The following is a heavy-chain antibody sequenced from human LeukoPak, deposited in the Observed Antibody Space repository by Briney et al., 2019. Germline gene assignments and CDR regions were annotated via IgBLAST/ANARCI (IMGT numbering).Heavy chain of an antibody. D-gene: IGHD2-15*01. CDR1: GITFSSYA. J-gene: IGHJ4*02. V-gene: IGHV3-23*01. CDR3: AKARYCSGGSCYSYTWVTTSISNPDDY. CDR2: ISGSGGST. Sequence: GSLRLSCAASGITFSSYAMSWVRPATGKGLEWVSAISGSGGSTYYADSVKGRFTISRDNSKNTLYLQMNSLRAEDTAVYYCAKARYCSGGSCYSYTWVTTSISNPDDYWGQGTLVTVSS.